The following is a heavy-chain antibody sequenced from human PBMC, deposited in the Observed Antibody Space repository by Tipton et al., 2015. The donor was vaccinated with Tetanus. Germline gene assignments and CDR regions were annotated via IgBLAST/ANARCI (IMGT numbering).Heavy chain of an antibody. J-gene: IGHJ4*02. CDR1: GFTFSSYS. CDR2: ISSGSGAV. D-gene: IGHD1-1*01. Sequence: SLRLSCAASGFTFSSYSMNWVRQAPGEGLEWVSYISSGSGAVYYGDSVRGRFTVSRDNAKNSLYLQMNSLRDEDTAVYYCARDTGTTFGRFDYWGQGTLVTVSS. V-gene: IGHV3-48*02. CDR3: ARDTGTTFGRFDY.